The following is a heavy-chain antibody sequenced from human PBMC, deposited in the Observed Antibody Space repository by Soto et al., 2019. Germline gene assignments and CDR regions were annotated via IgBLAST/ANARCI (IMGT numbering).Heavy chain of an antibody. CDR2: IYHSGST. CDR1: GGSIISGGYS. J-gene: IGHJ6*02. V-gene: IGHV4-30-2*01. Sequence: SETLSLTCAVSGGSIISGGYSWSWIRQPPGKGLEWIGYIYHSGSTYYNPSLKSRVTISVDRSKNQFSLKLSSVTAADTAVYYCARSATIRYYGMDVWGQGTTVTVSS. D-gene: IGHD4-17*01. CDR3: ARSATIRYYGMDV.